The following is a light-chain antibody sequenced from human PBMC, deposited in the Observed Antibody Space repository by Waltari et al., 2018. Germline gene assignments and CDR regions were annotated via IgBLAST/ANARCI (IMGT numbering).Light chain of an antibody. CDR2: GPS. CDR3: QHYNNWPPWT. V-gene: IGKV3-15*01. J-gene: IGKJ1*01. Sequence: EVVLTQSPATLAVSPGERATLSCRASQNLSSILAWYQQKPGQAPRPLIYGPSTRATGIPARFSGSGSGTEFTLTISSLQSEDFAVYYCQHYNNWPPWTFGQGTKVEIK. CDR1: QNLSSI.